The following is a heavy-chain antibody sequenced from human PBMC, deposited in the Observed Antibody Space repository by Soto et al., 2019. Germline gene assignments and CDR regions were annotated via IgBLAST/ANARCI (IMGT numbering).Heavy chain of an antibody. J-gene: IGHJ5*01. CDR2: VYYTGTT. Sequence: ASETLSLTCTVSNVSITSSYWNWIRRPPGKGLEWIGFVYYTGTTKYNPSLKSRVTISVDRSKNEFSLKLTSVTTADTAFYFCARDFAGRGPFDHWGQGTLVTVSS. CDR1: NVSITSSY. V-gene: IGHV4-59*01. D-gene: IGHD1-26*01. CDR3: ARDFAGRGPFDH.